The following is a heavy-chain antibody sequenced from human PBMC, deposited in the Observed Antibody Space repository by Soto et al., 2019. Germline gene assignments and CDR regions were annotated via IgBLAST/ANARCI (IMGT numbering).Heavy chain of an antibody. Sequence: EVQLVESGGGLVQPGGSLRLSCLTSGFSFHTFDMNWVRQAPGRGLEWVSSISRTGGTIYYADSVRGRFTVSRDNAVTSLYLQMSSLRDEDTAVYYCARGNSMGSHYNSGYWGQGTLVIVSS. CDR2: ISRTGGTI. V-gene: IGHV3-48*02. D-gene: IGHD3-10*01. CDR3: ARGNSMGSHYNSGY. J-gene: IGHJ4*02. CDR1: GFSFHTFD.